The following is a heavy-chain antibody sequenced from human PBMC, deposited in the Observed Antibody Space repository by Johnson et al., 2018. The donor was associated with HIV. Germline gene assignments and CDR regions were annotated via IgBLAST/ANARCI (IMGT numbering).Heavy chain of an antibody. Sequence: VQLVESGGGVIRPGGSLRLSCVASGFTFDDYGMNWVRQAPGKGLEYVSAISSNSGSTIYYADSVKGRFTITRDNARNSLYLQMNSLRAEDTAVYYCAGGRGAFDIWGQGTTVIVSS. CDR3: AGGRGAFDI. V-gene: IGHV3-20*04. J-gene: IGHJ3*02. CDR2: ISSNSGSTI. CDR1: GFTFDDYG. D-gene: IGHD2-15*01.